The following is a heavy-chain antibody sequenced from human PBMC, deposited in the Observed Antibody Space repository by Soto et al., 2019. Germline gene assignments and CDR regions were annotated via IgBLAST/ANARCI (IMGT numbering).Heavy chain of an antibody. V-gene: IGHV6-1*01. Sequence: PAQTLSLTCAISGDSVSSNSAAWNWIWQSPSRGLEWLGRTYYKSKWNNDYALSVKSRITINPDTSKNQFSLHLYSVTPEDTAVYYCTGITWFRGMDVWGQGNTVTVSS. CDR2: TYYKSKWNN. D-gene: IGHD3-10*01. CDR1: GDSVSSNSAA. J-gene: IGHJ6*02. CDR3: TGITWFRGMDV.